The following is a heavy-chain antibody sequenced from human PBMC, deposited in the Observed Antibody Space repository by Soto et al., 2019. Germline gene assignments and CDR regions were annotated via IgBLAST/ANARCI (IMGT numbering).Heavy chain of an antibody. CDR2: IYPGDSDT. Sequence: PGESLKISCKGSGYSFTSYWIGWVRQMPGKGLEWMGIIYPGDSDTRYSPSFQGQVTISADKSISTAYLQWSSLKASDTAMYYCARRYNWNYYGMDVWGQGTTVPVSS. CDR1: GYSFTSYW. D-gene: IGHD1-20*01. V-gene: IGHV5-51*01. J-gene: IGHJ6*02. CDR3: ARRYNWNYYGMDV.